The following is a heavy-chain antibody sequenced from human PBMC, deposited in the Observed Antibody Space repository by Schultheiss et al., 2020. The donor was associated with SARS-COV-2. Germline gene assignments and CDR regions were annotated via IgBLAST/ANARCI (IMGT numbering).Heavy chain of an antibody. CDR3: ARYSSGWYGQPDY. Sequence: ASVKVSCKASGYTFTGYYMHWVRQAPGQGLEWMGWINPNSGGTNYAQKFQGRVTMTRDTSISTAYMELRSLRSDDTAVYYCARYSSGWYGQPDYWGQGTLVTVSS. D-gene: IGHD6-19*01. CDR2: INPNSGGT. CDR1: GYTFTGYY. J-gene: IGHJ4*02. V-gene: IGHV1-2*02.